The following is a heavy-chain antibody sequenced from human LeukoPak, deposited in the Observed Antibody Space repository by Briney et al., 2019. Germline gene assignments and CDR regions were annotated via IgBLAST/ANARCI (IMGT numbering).Heavy chain of an antibody. CDR1: GDSISTYY. Sequence: SETLSLTCTVSGDSISTYYWSWIRQPPGKGLEWLGYISYSGITNYNPSLKSRVTISIDTSKSQFSLKVTPVTAADTAVYYCARHSAGWALIWFDPWGQGTLVTVSS. CDR2: ISYSGIT. J-gene: IGHJ5*02. D-gene: IGHD6-19*01. CDR3: ARHSAGWALIWFDP. V-gene: IGHV4-59*08.